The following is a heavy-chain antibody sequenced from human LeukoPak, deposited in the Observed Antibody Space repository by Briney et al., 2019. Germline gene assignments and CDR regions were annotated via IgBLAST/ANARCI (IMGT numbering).Heavy chain of an antibody. CDR2: INHSGST. Sequence: PSETLSLTCAVYGGSFSGYYWSWIRQPPGKGLEWIGEINHSGSTNYNPSLKSRVTISVDTSKNQFSLKLSSVTAADTAVYYCARVMDEGVATIFVYFDYWGQGTLVTVSS. V-gene: IGHV4-34*01. D-gene: IGHD5-12*01. CDR3: ARVMDEGVATIFVYFDY. J-gene: IGHJ4*02. CDR1: GGSFSGYY.